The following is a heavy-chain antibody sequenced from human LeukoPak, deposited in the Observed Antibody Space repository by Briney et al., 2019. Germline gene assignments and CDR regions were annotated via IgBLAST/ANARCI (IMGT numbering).Heavy chain of an antibody. CDR3: ARGLGGTGRDAFDI. CDR1: GFTVSTYG. Sequence: GRSLPVPRAASGFTVSTYGMHWVRQAPGKGLEWVAVISFDGGSRYYADSVKNRFTISRDNSKNTLYVEMNSLRAEDMAVYYCARGLGGTGRDAFDIWG. V-gene: IGHV3-30-3*01. J-gene: IGHJ3*02. CDR2: ISFDGGSR. D-gene: IGHD1-1*01.